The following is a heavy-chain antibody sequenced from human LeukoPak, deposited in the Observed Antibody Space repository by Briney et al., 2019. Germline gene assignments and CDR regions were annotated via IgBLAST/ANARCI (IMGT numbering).Heavy chain of an antibody. CDR1: GGSFSDYH. Sequence: SETLSLTCAVYGGSFSDYHWNWIRQAPEKGLNGIGEIDHRGDTEYNPSLRSRVITSLDTSRSQFSLRLSSVTAADTAVYFCASGPSRDGRNTNYFDYWSQGTLVTVSS. V-gene: IGHV4-34*01. D-gene: IGHD1-26*01. CDR3: ASGPSRDGRNTNYFDY. J-gene: IGHJ4*02. CDR2: IDHRGDT.